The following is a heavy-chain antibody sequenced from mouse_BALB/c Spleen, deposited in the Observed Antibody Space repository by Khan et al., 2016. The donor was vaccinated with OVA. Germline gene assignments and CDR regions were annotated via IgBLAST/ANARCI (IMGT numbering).Heavy chain of an antibody. CDR1: GYSITSDYA. Sequence: EVQLQESGPGLVKPSQSLSLTCTVTGYSITSDYAWNWIRQFPGNKLEWMGYINYSGSTSYNPSLKSRISITRDTSKNQFFLQLNSVTTEDTATYYSARKGYGNWFAYWGQGTLVTVSA. CDR3: ARKGYGNWFAY. V-gene: IGHV3-2*02. CDR2: INYSGST. J-gene: IGHJ3*01. D-gene: IGHD2-1*01.